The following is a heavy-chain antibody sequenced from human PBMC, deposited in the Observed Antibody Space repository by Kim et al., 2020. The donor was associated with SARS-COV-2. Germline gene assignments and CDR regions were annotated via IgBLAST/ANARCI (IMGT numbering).Heavy chain of an antibody. D-gene: IGHD1-26*01. Sequence: ASVKVSCKVSGYTLTELSMHWVRQAPGKGLEWMGGFDPEDGETIYAQKFQGRVTMTKDTSTDTAYMELSSLRSEDTAVYYCATGVGMGVPSWFDPWGQGTLVTVSS. CDR3: ATGVGMGVPSWFDP. J-gene: IGHJ5*02. CDR2: FDPEDGET. CDR1: GYTLTELS. V-gene: IGHV1-24*01.